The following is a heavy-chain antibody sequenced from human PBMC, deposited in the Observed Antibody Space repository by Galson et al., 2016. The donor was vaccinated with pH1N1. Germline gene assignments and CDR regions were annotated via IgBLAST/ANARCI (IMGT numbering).Heavy chain of an antibody. V-gene: IGHV5-51*01. J-gene: IGHJ5*02. CDR2: VYPGDSDT. CDR1: GYNFTTYR. CDR3: ARLDRYCSGGTCFTFWFDP. Sequence: QSGAEVKKPGESLKISCKGSGYNFTTYRIGWVRQMPGKGLEWMGIVYPGDSDTKYSPSFQGRVTFSADKSISTAYLQWSSLKASDTAIYYCARLDRYCSGGTCFTFWFDPWGQGTLVTVSS. D-gene: IGHD2-15*01.